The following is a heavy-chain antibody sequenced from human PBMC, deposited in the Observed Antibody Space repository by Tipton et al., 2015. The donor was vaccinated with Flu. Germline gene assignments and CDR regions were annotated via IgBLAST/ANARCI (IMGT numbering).Heavy chain of an antibody. CDR1: GFTVSTSY. V-gene: IGHV3-66*02. Sequence: AVSGFTVSTSYISWVRQAAGKGLEWVSAIDSGGTTYYADSVKGRFAISRDNSKNMVYLQLNSLRLEDTAVFYCARISSWGQGIPVSVSS. CDR3: ARISS. CDR2: IDSGGTT. J-gene: IGHJ4*02. D-gene: IGHD6-13*01.